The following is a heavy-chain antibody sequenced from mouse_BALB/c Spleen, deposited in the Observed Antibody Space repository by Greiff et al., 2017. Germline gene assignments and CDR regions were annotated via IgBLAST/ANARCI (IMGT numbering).Heavy chain of an antibody. V-gene: IGHV5-4*02. Sequence: EVKLVESGGGLVKPGGSLKLSCAASGFTFSDYYMYWVRQTPEKRLEWVATISDGGSYTYYPDSVKGRFTISRDNAKNNLYLQMSSLKSEDTAMYYCARDYYGNYGTWFAYWGQGTLVTVSA. CDR3: ARDYYGNYGTWFAY. CDR2: ISDGGSYT. D-gene: IGHD2-1*01. J-gene: IGHJ3*01. CDR1: GFTFSDYY.